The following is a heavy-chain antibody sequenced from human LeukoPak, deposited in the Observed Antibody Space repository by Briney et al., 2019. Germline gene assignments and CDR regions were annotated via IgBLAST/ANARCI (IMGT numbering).Heavy chain of an antibody. CDR1: GYSISSGYY. D-gene: IGHD3-16*02. V-gene: IGHV4-38-2*01. CDR2: INHSGST. Sequence: SETLSLTCAVSGYSISSGYYWSWIRQPPGKGLEWIGEINHSGSTDYNPSLKSRVTISVDTSKNQFSLKLSSVTAADTAVYYCARVTKLLYYDYVWGSYRYYYFDYWGQGTLVTVSS. J-gene: IGHJ4*02. CDR3: ARVTKLLYYDYVWGSYRYYYFDY.